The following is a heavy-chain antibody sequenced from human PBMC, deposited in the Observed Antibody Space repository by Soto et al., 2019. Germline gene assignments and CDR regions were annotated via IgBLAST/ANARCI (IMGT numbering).Heavy chain of an antibody. D-gene: IGHD6-6*01. Sequence: SETLSLTCAVYGGSFSGYYWSWIRQPPGKGLEWIGEINHSGSTNYNPSLKSRVTISVDTSKNQFSLKLSSVTAADTAVYYCARRRYSSSSMFDYWGQGTLVTVS. V-gene: IGHV4-34*01. CDR2: INHSGST. J-gene: IGHJ4*02. CDR1: GGSFSGYY. CDR3: ARRRYSSSSMFDY.